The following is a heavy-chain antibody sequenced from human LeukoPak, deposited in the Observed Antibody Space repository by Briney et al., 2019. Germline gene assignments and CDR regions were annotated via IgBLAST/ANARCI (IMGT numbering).Heavy chain of an antibody. CDR3: ARYDYGSGIQLDAFDI. CDR1: GGSISSGGYY. V-gene: IGHV4-31*03. CDR2: IYYSGST. J-gene: IGHJ3*02. D-gene: IGHD3-10*01. Sequence: SQTLSLTCTVSGGSISSGGYYWSWIRQHPGKGLEWIGYIYYSGSTYYNPSLKSRVTIPVDTSKNQFSLKLSSVTAADTAVYYCARYDYGSGIQLDAFDIWGQGTMVTVSS.